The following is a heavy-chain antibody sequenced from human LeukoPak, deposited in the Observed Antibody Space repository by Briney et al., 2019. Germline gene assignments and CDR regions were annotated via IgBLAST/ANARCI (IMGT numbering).Heavy chain of an antibody. CDR2: ISSSSSYI. Sequence: GGSLRLSCAASGFTFSSYSMNWVRQAPGKGLEWVSSISSSSSYIYYADSVKGRFTISRDNAKNSLYLQMNSLRAEDTAVYYCARVPRGDYYYYMDVWGKGTTVTVSS. CDR1: GFTFSSYS. D-gene: IGHD3-10*01. CDR3: ARVPRGDYYYYMDV. J-gene: IGHJ6*03. V-gene: IGHV3-21*01.